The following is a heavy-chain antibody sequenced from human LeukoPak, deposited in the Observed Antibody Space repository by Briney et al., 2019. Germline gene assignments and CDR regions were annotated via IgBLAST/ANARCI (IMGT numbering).Heavy chain of an antibody. CDR3: ARSSGYSSSGGLNWFDT. Sequence: PGGSLRLSCAASGFTFSSYAMSWVRQPPGKGLEWIGSIYYSGSTYYNPSLKSRVTISVDTSKNQFSLKLSSVTAADTAVYYCARSSGYSSSGGLNWFDTWGQGILVTVSS. V-gene: IGHV4-39*01. J-gene: IGHJ5*02. CDR2: IYYSGST. CDR1: GFTFSSYA. D-gene: IGHD6-13*01.